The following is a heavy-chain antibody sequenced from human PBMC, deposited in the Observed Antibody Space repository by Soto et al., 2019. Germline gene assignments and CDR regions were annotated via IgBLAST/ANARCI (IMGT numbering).Heavy chain of an antibody. CDR3: ARMGYYYEADY. CDR1: GGSISSGGYY. V-gene: IGHV4-31*03. D-gene: IGHD3-22*01. Sequence: QVQLQESGPGLVKPSQTLSLTCTVSGGSISSGGYYWSWIRQHPGKGLEWIGYIYYSESTYYNPSLQSRVTVSLAASKNQFSLTLSSVTAADTAVHYCARMGYYYEADYWGQRTLVTVSS. CDR2: IYYSEST. J-gene: IGHJ4*02.